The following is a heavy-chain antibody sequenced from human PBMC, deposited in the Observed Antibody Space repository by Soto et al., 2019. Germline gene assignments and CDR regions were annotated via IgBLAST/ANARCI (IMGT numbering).Heavy chain of an antibody. J-gene: IGHJ4*02. CDR2: ITGNSDAT. V-gene: IGHV3-23*01. CDR3: AXPPQSHSGWGYFDY. D-gene: IGHD3-10*01. Sequence: EVQXXESGGGLVQPGGSLRLSCAASGFTFSTYGMRRVRQAPGKGLEWVSAITGNSDATSYANSVKGRXXXXXXXXXXXXXXXXXXXXXXXXXXXYCAXPPQSHSGWGYFDYWGQGTLVTVXX. CDR1: GFTFSTYG.